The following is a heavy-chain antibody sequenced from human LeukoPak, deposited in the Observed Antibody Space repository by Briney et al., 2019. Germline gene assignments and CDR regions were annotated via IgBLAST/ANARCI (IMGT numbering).Heavy chain of an antibody. J-gene: IGHJ4*02. CDR1: GYTFTGYY. V-gene: IGHV1-2*02. CDR3: ARDKLWFGELSPSDY. Sequence: ASVKVSCKASGYTFTGYYMHWVRQAPGQGLEWMGWINPNNGGTYFAQKFQGRVTMTRDTSISTAYMELSSLRSDDTAVYYCARDKLWFGELSPSDYWGQGTLVTVSS. CDR2: INPNNGGT. D-gene: IGHD3-10*01.